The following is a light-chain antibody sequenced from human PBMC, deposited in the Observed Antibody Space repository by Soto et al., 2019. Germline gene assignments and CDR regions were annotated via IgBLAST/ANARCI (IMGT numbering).Light chain of an antibody. CDR1: QSVSSN. J-gene: IGKJ5*01. V-gene: IGKV3-15*01. CDR2: GAS. CDR3: QQYDNLPT. Sequence: EIVMTQSPATLSVSPGERATLSCRASQSVSSNLACYQQKPGQAPRLLCFGASTRSTGLPARFSGSGSGTAFTLTISSLQSEDFAVYYCQQYDNLPTFGQGTRVEIK.